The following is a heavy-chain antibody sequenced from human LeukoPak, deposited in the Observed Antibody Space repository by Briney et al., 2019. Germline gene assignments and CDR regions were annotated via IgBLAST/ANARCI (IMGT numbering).Heavy chain of an antibody. CDR3: AKGVVAGDYYYYGMDV. D-gene: IGHD6-19*01. V-gene: IGHV3-9*01. CDR2: ISWNSGSI. J-gene: IGHJ6*02. Sequence: PGGSLRLSCAASGFTFDDYAMHWVRQAPGKGLEWVSGISWNSGSIGYADSVKGRFTISRDNAKNSLYLQMNSLRAEDTALYYCAKGVVAGDYYYYGMDVWGQGTTVTVSS. CDR1: GFTFDDYA.